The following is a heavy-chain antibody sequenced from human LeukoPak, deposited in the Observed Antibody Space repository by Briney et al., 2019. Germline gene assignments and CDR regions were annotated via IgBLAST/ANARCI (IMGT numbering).Heavy chain of an antibody. CDR1: GGSFSGYY. D-gene: IGHD3-10*01. J-gene: IGHJ5*02. CDR3: ARGTPHYYGSGTYYIGRFDP. V-gene: IGHV4-34*01. Sequence: SETLSLTCSVYGGSFSGYYWSWIRQPPGKGLEWIGEINHSGSTNYNPPLKSRVTISLDTSKNQFSLKLSSVTAADTAVYYCARGTPHYYGSGTYYIGRFDPWGQGTLVTVSS. CDR2: INHSGST.